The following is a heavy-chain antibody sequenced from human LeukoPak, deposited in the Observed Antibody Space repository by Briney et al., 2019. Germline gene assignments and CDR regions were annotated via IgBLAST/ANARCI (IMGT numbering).Heavy chain of an antibody. Sequence: GGSLRLSCAASRFTFSSYEMNWVRQAPGKGLEWVSYITSGASTIYYADSVKGRFTISRDNAKNSLYLQMNSLRVEDTAVYYCARQDPELAYWGQGTLVTVSS. J-gene: IGHJ4*02. CDR1: RFTFSSYE. D-gene: IGHD1-26*01. CDR3: ARQDPELAY. CDR2: ITSGASTI. V-gene: IGHV3-48*03.